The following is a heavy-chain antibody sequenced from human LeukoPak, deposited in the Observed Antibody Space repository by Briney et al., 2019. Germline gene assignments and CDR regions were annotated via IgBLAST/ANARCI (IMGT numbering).Heavy chain of an antibody. V-gene: IGHV3-53*01. J-gene: IGHJ4*02. CDR3: ARTPNYYYGSGNYYND. D-gene: IGHD3-10*01. CDR2: IYSAGTT. Sequence: GGSLRLSCAASGFTVSSNYMSWVRQAPGKGLECITVIYSAGTTNYADSVKGRFTISRDISKNTVYLQMNSLRAEDTAVYYCARTPNYYYGSGNYYNDWGQRTLVTVSS. CDR1: GFTVSSNY.